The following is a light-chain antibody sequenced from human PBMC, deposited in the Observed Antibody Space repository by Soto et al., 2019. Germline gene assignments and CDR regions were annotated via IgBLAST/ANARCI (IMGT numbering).Light chain of an antibody. J-gene: IGKJ2*01. Sequence: EIVMTQSPGTLSVSPGERATLSCRAGQGVTTNFAWYQQKSGQSPRLLIYDVSIRATGVPARFSGTGSETDFTLTITSLQSEDFAVYYCQQYIDWPPYTFGQGTKLQIK. V-gene: IGKV3-15*01. CDR1: QGVTTN. CDR2: DVS. CDR3: QQYIDWPPYT.